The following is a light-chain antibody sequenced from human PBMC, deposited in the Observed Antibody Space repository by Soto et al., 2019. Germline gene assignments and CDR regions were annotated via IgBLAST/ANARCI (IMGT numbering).Light chain of an antibody. CDR2: AAS. CDR1: QGIRND. J-gene: IGKJ1*01. Sequence: AIQMTQSPSSLSASVGDRVTITCRASQGIRNDLGWYQQKPGKAPKLLIYAASSLQSGVPSRFSGSGSGTDFALTISSLQPEDFASYYCLQDYNYPWTFGQGTKVEIK. V-gene: IGKV1-6*01. CDR3: LQDYNYPWT.